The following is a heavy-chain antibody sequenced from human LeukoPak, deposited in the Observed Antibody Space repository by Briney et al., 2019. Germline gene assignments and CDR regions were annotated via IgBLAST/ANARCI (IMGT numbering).Heavy chain of an antibody. CDR1: GDSVSSNSAS. Sequence: SQTLSLTCAISGDSVSSNSASWYWIRQSPSRGLEWLGRTYYRSKWYNDYALSVKSRITINPDTSKNQFSLHLSSVSPEDTAVYYCARDSRRELLHAFDIWGQGTMVTVSS. CDR2: TYYRSKWYN. V-gene: IGHV6-1*01. D-gene: IGHD1-26*01. CDR3: ARDSRRELLHAFDI. J-gene: IGHJ3*02.